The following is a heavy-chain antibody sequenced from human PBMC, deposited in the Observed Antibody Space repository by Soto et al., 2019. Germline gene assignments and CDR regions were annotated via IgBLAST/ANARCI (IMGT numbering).Heavy chain of an antibody. D-gene: IGHD3-22*01. V-gene: IGHV3-23*01. CDR1: GFTFSSYA. CDR2: ISGSGGST. J-gene: IGHJ4*02. Sequence: GSLRLSCAASGFTFSSYAMSWVRQAPGKGLEWVSAISGSGGSTYYADSVKGRFTISRDNSKNTLYLQMNSLRAEDTAVYYCAKDPVFYYDSSGHQSYWGQGTLVTVSS. CDR3: AKDPVFYYDSSGHQSY.